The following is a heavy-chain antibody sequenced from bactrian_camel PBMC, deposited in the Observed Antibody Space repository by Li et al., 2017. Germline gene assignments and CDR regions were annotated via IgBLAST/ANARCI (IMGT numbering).Heavy chain of an antibody. V-gene: IGHV3S53*01. CDR1: ADAYDSAC. CDR2: ISRGGAT. D-gene: IGHD6*01. Sequence: HVQLVESGGGSVQAGGSLRLSCTASADAYDSACMGWFRQAPGKKREGVATISRGGATTYADSVKGRFTISRDNSKDTCYLQLTSLKPDDTAIYYCAARQTPTYGRGWCSRRMVEVDFGVWGQGTQVTVS. J-gene: IGHJ6*01. CDR3: AARQTPTYGRGWCSRRMVEVDFGV.